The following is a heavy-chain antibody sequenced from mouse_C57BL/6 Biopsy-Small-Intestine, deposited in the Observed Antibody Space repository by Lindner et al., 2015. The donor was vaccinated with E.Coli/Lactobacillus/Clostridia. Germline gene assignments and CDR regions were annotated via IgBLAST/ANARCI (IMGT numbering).Heavy chain of an antibody. CDR2: VNPSNGGA. CDR1: GYTITDYY. J-gene: IGHJ1*01. D-gene: IGHD4-1*01. V-gene: IGHV1-19*01. Sequence: VQLQESGPEPVKPGASVKMSCKASGYTITDYYMNWVKQSHGKSLEWIGRVNPSNGGASYNQKFQDKATLTVDKSLSTAYMQLNSLTSDDSAVYFCTREELGWSFDVWGAGTTVTVSS. CDR3: TREELGWSFDV.